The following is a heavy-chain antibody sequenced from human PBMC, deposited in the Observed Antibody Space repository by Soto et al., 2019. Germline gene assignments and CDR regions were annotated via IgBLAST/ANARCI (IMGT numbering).Heavy chain of an antibody. Sequence: QVQLVESGGGVVQPGRSLRLSCAASGFTFSSYGMHWVRQAPGKGLEWVAVIWYDGSNKYYADSVKGRFTISRDNSKNTLYLQMNSLRAEDTAVYYCARPVEMATKSYYFDYWGQGTLVTVSS. CDR2: IWYDGSNK. J-gene: IGHJ4*02. V-gene: IGHV3-33*01. CDR3: ARPVEMATKSYYFDY. D-gene: IGHD5-12*01. CDR1: GFTFSSYG.